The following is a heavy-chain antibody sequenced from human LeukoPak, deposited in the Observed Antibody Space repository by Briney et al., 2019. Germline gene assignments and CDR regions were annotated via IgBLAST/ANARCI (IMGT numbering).Heavy chain of an antibody. CDR1: GFTFSSYG. CDR3: AREGRGSSGWYVDY. V-gene: IGHV3-33*01. D-gene: IGHD6-19*01. CDR2: IWYDGSNK. J-gene: IGHJ4*02. Sequence: GRSLRLSCAASGFTFSSYGMHWVRQAPGKGLEWVPVIWYDGSNKYYADSVKGRFTISRDNSKNTLYLQMNSLRAEDTAVYYCAREGRGSSGWYVDYWGQGTLVTVSS.